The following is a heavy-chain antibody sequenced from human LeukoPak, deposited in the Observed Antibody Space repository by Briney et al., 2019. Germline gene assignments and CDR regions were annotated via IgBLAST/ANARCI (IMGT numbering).Heavy chain of an antibody. CDR2: IYSGGTT. V-gene: IGHV3-53*01. CDR3: GRDVGP. CDR1: GFTFSTYA. J-gene: IGHJ5*02. Sequence: PGGSLRLSCAASGFTFSTYAMHWVRQAPGKGLEWVSVIYSGGTTYYANSVKGRFTISRDSSKNTMYLQMNSLRVEDTAMYYCGRDVGPWGQGTLVTVSS.